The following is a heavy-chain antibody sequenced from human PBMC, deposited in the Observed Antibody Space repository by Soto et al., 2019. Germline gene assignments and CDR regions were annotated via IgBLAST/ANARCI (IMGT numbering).Heavy chain of an antibody. V-gene: IGHV3-30*18. J-gene: IGHJ6*02. D-gene: IGHD6-6*01. CDR1: GFTFSSYG. Sequence: QVQLVESGGGVVQPGRSLRLSCAASGFTFSSYGMHWVRQAPGKGLEWVAVISYDGSNKYYAVSVKGRFTISRDNSKNTLFLQMNSLRGEDTAVYYCAKESYSSSSYYYGMDVWGQGTTVTVSS. CDR3: AKESYSSSSYYYGMDV. CDR2: ISYDGSNK.